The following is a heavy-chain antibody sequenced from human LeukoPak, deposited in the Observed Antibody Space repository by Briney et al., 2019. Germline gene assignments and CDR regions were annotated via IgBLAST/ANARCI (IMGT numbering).Heavy chain of an antibody. Sequence: PGWSLRLSCAASGLTFSTYGMHWVRQAPGKGLEWVAVISHDGSTKKYADAVKGRFTISSDKSKNTVYLQMNSLRPEDTAVYYCAKQGDEYTPELDYWGQGTLVTVSS. V-gene: IGHV3-30*18. CDR3: AKQGDEYTPELDY. CDR1: GLTFSTYG. CDR2: ISHDGSTK. J-gene: IGHJ4*02. D-gene: IGHD2-15*01.